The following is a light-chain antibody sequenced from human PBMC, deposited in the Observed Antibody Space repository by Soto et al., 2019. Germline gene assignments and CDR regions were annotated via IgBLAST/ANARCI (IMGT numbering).Light chain of an antibody. CDR2: RSD. J-gene: IGLJ1*01. Sequence: QSVLTQPPSASGTPGQRVTISCSGSRSNIGSNTANWYQQLPGTAPKLLIYRSDERPSGVPDRFSGSKSGTSASLAISGLQSEDEADYYCAAWADSLNGYVFGTGTKVTVL. CDR1: RSNIGSNT. CDR3: AAWADSLNGYV. V-gene: IGLV1-44*01.